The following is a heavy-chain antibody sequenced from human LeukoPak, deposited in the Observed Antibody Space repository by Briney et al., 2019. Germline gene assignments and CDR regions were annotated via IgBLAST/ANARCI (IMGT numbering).Heavy chain of an antibody. CDR1: GYTFTSYH. CDR2: MNPNSGNT. J-gene: IGHJ6*03. D-gene: IGHD1-26*01. V-gene: IGHV1-8*01. Sequence: ASVKVSCKASGYTFTSYHINWVRQATGQGLEWMGWMNPNSGNTGYAQKFQGRVTMTRNTSISTAYMELSSLRSEDTAVYYCARDPYSGTYGNTYYYYMDVWGKGTTVTISS. CDR3: ARDPYSGTYGNTYYYYMDV.